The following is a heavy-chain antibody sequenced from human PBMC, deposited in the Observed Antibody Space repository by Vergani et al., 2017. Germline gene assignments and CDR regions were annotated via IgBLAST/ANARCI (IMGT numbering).Heavy chain of an antibody. V-gene: IGHV1-2*02. CDR2: INPNSGGT. Sequence: QVQLVQSGAEVKKPGASVKVSCKASGYTFTGYYMHWVRQAPGQGLEWMGWINPNSGGTNYAQKFQGRVTLTRDTSINTAYMEMSRLRSDDTAVYYCARAHTKRRLLPPYYYYYGMDVWGQGTTVTVSS. J-gene: IGHJ6*02. CDR1: GYTFTGYY. D-gene: IGHD3-22*01. CDR3: ARAHTKRRLLPPYYYYYGMDV.